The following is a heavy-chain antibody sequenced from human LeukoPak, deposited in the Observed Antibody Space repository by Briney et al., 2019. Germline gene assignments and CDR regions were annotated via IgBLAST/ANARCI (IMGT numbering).Heavy chain of an antibody. V-gene: IGHV3-23*01. D-gene: IGHD3-22*01. CDR2: TSGSGGST. Sequence: GGSLRLSCAASGFTFSSYAMSWVRQAPGKGLEWVSATSGSGGSTYYADSVKGRFTISRDNSKNTLYLQMNSLRAEDTAVYYCAKGYYDSSGYYFDYWGQGTLVTVSS. CDR3: AKGYYDSSGYYFDY. CDR1: GFTFSSYA. J-gene: IGHJ4*02.